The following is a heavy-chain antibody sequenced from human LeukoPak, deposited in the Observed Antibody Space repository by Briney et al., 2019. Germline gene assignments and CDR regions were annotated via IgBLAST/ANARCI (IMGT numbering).Heavy chain of an antibody. J-gene: IGHJ5*02. Sequence: PSETLSLTCTVSGGSISSHHWSWIRQPPGKGLEWIGYIYYSGSTNYNPSLKSRVTISVDTSKNQFSLKLSSVTAADTAVYYCARDRPSGWFDPWGQGTLVTVSS. V-gene: IGHV4-59*11. CDR1: GGSISSHH. CDR2: IYYSGST. CDR3: ARDRPSGWFDP. D-gene: IGHD6-6*01.